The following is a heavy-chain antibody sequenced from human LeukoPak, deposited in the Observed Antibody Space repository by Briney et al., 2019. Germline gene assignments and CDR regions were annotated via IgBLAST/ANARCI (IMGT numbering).Heavy chain of an antibody. D-gene: IGHD5-18*01. V-gene: IGHV1-18*01. CDR1: GYTFTSYG. J-gene: IGHJ4*02. Sequence: GASVKVSCKASGYTFTSYGISWVRQAPGQGLEWMGWISAYNGNTNYAQKFQGRVTITADESTSTAYTELSSLRSEDTAVYYCARGEPTARLWPYWGQGTLVTVSS. CDR3: ARGEPTARLWPY. CDR2: ISAYNGNT.